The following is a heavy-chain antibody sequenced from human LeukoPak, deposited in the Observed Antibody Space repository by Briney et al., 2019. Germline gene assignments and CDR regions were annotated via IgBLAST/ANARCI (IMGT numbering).Heavy chain of an antibody. V-gene: IGHV5-51*01. CDR1: GYSFTTYW. D-gene: IGHD4-23*01. CDR3: ARRDYGGKHFDY. J-gene: IGHJ4*02. Sequence: GESLKISCETSGYSFTTYWIGWVRQRPGTGLEWVGAIYPDDSDTRYSPSLQGQVIISADKSISTAYLQLSSLKASDTAMYYCARRDYGGKHFDYWGQGTLVTVSS. CDR2: IYPDDSDT.